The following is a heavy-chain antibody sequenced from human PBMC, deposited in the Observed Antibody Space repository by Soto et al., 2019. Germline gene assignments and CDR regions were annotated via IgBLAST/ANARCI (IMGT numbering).Heavy chain of an antibody. Sequence: SETLSLTCAVYGGSFSGYYWSWIRQPPGKGLEWIGEINHSGSTNYNPSLKSRVTISVDTSKNQFSLKLSSVTAADTAVYYCASRCSGGSCYSWGQGTLVTV. CDR3: ASRCSGGSCYS. CDR2: INHSGST. V-gene: IGHV4-34*01. J-gene: IGHJ4*02. CDR1: GGSFSGYY. D-gene: IGHD2-15*01.